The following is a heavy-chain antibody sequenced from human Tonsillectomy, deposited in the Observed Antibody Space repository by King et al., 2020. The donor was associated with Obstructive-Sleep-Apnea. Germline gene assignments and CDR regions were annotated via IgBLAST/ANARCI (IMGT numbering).Heavy chain of an antibody. Sequence: QLVESGPGLVKPSETLSLTCTVSSGSISGSSYYWDWIRQPPGKGLEWIGSIYYSGRTYYNPSLKSRLTMSVDTSKNQFSLNLSSVTAADTAVYYCARKLRYFDWLSKGYFDYWGQGTLVTVSS. D-gene: IGHD3-9*01. V-gene: IGHV4-39*07. CDR1: SGSISGSSYY. J-gene: IGHJ4*02. CDR2: IYYSGRT. CDR3: ARKLRYFDWLSKGYFDY.